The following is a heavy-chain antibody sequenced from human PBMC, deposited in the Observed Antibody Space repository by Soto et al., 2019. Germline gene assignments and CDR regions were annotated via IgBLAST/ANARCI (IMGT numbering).Heavy chain of an antibody. CDR2: ISYDGSNK. J-gene: IGHJ5*02. D-gene: IGHD1-26*01. CDR1: GFTFSSYA. V-gene: IGHV3-30-3*01. Sequence: GGSLRLSCAASGFTFSSYAMHWVRQAPGKGLEWVAVISYDGSNKYYADSVKGRFTISRDNSKNTLYLQMNSLRAEDTAVYYCARDVYPTLVGWFDPWGQGTLVTVSS. CDR3: ARDVYPTLVGWFDP.